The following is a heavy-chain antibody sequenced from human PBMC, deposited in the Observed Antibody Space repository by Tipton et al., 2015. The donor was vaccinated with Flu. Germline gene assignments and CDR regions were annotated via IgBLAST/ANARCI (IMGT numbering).Heavy chain of an antibody. V-gene: IGHV3-11*01. CDR3: ARASGTYWEGFDY. D-gene: IGHD1-26*01. Sequence: SLRLSCAASGFTFSDYYMSWIRQAPGKGLEWVSYISRGGNTIYYADSVKGRFTISRDNAKNSLYLQMNSPRAEDTAVYYCARASGTYWEGFDYWGQGTLVTVSS. CDR2: ISRGGNTI. J-gene: IGHJ4*02. CDR1: GFTFSDYY.